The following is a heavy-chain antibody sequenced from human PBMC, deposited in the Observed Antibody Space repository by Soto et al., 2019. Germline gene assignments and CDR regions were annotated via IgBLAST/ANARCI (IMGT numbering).Heavy chain of an antibody. CDR2: ISYDGSNK. CDR1: GFTFSSYG. J-gene: IGHJ4*02. CDR3: AKAYGDYVLPAYFDY. D-gene: IGHD4-17*01. V-gene: IGHV3-30*18. Sequence: QVQLVESGGGVVQPGRSLRLSCAASGFTFSSYGMHWVRQAPGKGLEWVAVISYDGSNKYYADSVKGRFTISRDNSKNTLYLQMNSLRAEDTAVYYCAKAYGDYVLPAYFDYWGQGTLVTVSS.